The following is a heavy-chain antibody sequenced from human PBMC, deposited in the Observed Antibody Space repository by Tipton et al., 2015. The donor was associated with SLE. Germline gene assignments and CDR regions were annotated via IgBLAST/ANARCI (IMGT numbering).Heavy chain of an antibody. CDR2: IYYSGST. D-gene: IGHD1-1*01. CDR3: AGMSYPLEGYFDY. CDR1: GGSISSSSYY. Sequence: TLSLTCTVSGGSISSSSYYWGWIRQPPGKGLEWIGSIYYSGSTYYNPSLKSRVTISVDTSKNQFSLKLSSVTAADTAVYYCAGMSYPLEGYFDYWGQGTLVTVSS. V-gene: IGHV4-39*07. J-gene: IGHJ4*02.